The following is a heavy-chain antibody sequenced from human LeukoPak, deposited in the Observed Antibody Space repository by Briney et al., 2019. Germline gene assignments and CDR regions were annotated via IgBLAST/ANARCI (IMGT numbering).Heavy chain of an antibody. V-gene: IGHV1-8*03. D-gene: IGHD5-12*01. CDR1: GDTFTSYG. CDR2: MNPNSGST. J-gene: IGHJ4*02. Sequence: ASVKVSCKASGDTFTSYGSNWVRQATGQGLEWMGWMNPNSGSTGYAQKFQGRVTITRNTSISTAYMELSGLRSEDTAVYYCASGRSTGYPYYFEYWGQGTLVTVSS. CDR3: ASGRSTGYPYYFEY.